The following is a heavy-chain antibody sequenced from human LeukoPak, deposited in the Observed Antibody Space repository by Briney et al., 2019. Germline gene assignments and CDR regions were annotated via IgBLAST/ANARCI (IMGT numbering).Heavy chain of an antibody. Sequence: PSETLSLTCAGYGGSFSGYYWSWIRPPPGKGLEWIGEINHSGSTNYNPSLKSRVTISVDTSKNQFSLKLSSVTAADTAVYYCARAPYCSSTSCYIHQGDYYYYGMDVWGQGTTVTVSS. CDR2: INHSGST. CDR1: GGSFSGYY. J-gene: IGHJ6*02. CDR3: ARAPYCSSTSCYIHQGDYYYYGMDV. D-gene: IGHD2-2*02. V-gene: IGHV4-34*01.